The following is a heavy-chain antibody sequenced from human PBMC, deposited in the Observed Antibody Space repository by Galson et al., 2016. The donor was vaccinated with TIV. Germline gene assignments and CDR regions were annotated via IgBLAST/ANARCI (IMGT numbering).Heavy chain of an antibody. CDR2: INTATGYT. Sequence: SVKVSCKASGYTFTSYGIHWMRQAPGQRLEWMGWINTATGYTKYSQTFQDRITITRDTSESTAYMELSSLRSEDTATYYCARLGYCSSMSCFQFDPWGQGTLVSVSS. J-gene: IGHJ5*02. V-gene: IGHV1-3*04. CDR3: ARLGYCSSMSCFQFDP. CDR1: GYTFTSYG. D-gene: IGHD2-2*01.